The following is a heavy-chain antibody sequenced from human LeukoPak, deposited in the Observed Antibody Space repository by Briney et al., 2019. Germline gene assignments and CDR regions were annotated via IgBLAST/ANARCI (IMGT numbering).Heavy chain of an antibody. Sequence: GGSLRLSCAASGFTSSSYWMHWVRQAPGKGLVWVSRINSDGSSTSYADSVKGRFTISRDNAKNTLYLQMNSLRAEDTAVYYCAKNLYCGGGSCYPSALGMDVWGQGTTVTVSS. J-gene: IGHJ6*02. D-gene: IGHD2-15*01. CDR1: GFTSSSYW. CDR2: INSDGSST. CDR3: AKNLYCGGGSCYPSALGMDV. V-gene: IGHV3-74*01.